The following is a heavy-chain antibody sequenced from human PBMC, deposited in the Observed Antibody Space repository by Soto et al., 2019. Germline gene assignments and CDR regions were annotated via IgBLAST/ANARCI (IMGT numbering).Heavy chain of an antibody. CDR3: ARYCSGGSWPGNWFDP. Sequence: SETLSLTCTVSGGSISSSNYHWGWIRQPPGKGLEWIGGMYYSGSTYYNPSLKSRVTISVDTSKNQFSLKLSSVTAADTAVYYCARYCSGGSWPGNWFDPWGQGTLVTVSS. CDR2: MYYSGST. D-gene: IGHD2-15*01. J-gene: IGHJ5*02. V-gene: IGHV4-39*07. CDR1: GGSISSSNYH.